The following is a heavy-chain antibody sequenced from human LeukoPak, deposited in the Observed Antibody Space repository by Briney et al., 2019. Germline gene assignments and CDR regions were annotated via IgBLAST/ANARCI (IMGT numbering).Heavy chain of an antibody. D-gene: IGHD3-16*02. CDR2: IYYSGST. CDR3: ARYIWGSYPTFEDY. J-gene: IGHJ4*02. CDR1: GGSISSGDYY. V-gene: IGHV4-30-4*08. Sequence: SQTLSLTCTVSGGSISSGDYYLSWIRHPPGKGLEWIGYIYYSGSTYYNPSLKSRVTISVDTSKNQFSLKLSSVTAADTAVYSCARYIWGSYPTFEDYWGQGTLVTVSS.